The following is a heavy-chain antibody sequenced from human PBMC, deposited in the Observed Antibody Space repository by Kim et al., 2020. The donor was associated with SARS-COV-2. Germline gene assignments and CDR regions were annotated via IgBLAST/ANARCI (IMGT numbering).Heavy chain of an antibody. D-gene: IGHD3-3*01. V-gene: IGHV3-48*02. CDR3: ARVATTIFGVVTPWGPGRGGYYFDY. J-gene: IGHJ4*02. Sequence: GGSLRLSCAASGFTFSSYSMNWVRQAPGKGLEWVSYISSSSSTIYYADSVKGRFTISRDNAKNSLYLQMNSLRDEDTAVYYCARVATTIFGVVTPWGPGRGGYYFDYWGQGTLVTVSS. CDR1: GFTFSSYS. CDR2: ISSSSSTI.